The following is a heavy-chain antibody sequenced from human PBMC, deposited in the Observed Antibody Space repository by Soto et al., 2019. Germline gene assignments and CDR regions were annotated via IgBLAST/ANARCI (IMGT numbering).Heavy chain of an antibody. CDR2: INPNSGGT. D-gene: IGHD4-17*01. V-gene: IGHV1-2*04. Sequence: QVQLVQSGAEVKKPGASVKVSCKASGYTFTGYYMHWVRQAPGQGLEWMGWINPNSGGTNYAQKFQGWVTMTRDTSISTAYMELSRLRSDDTAVYYYARGNGILTTVTPFDYWGQGTLVTDSS. CDR1: GYTFTGYY. CDR3: ARGNGILTTVTPFDY. J-gene: IGHJ4*02.